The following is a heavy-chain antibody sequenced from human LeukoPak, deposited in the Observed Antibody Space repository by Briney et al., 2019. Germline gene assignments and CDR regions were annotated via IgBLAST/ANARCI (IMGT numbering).Heavy chain of an antibody. CDR1: GYSISSGYY. CDR3: ARGGGYYDSSGPPYY. CDR2: IYHSGST. D-gene: IGHD3-22*01. J-gene: IGHJ4*02. Sequence: SETLSLTCTVSGYSISSGYYWGWIRQPPGKGLEWIGSIYHSGSTYYNPSLKSRVTISVDTSKNQFSLKLSSVTAADTAVYYCARGGGYYDSSGPPYYWGQGTLVTVSS. V-gene: IGHV4-38-2*02.